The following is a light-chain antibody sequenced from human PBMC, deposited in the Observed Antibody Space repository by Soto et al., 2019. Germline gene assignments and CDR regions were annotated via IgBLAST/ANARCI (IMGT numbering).Light chain of an antibody. V-gene: IGKV1-39*01. CDR3: QQSYSKPKT. CDR2: GAS. CDR1: HSISTY. Sequence: DIQMTQSPSSLSASIGDRVTITCQARHSISTYVNWYQQKPGKAPQLLIYGASSLQSGVPSRFSGRGSGTDFTLTIISLQPEDFATYYCQQSYSKPKTFGEWTKVQV. J-gene: IGKJ4*02.